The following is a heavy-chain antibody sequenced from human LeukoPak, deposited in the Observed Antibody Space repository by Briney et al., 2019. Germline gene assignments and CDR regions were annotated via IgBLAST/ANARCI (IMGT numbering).Heavy chain of an antibody. Sequence: SETLSLTCTVSGGSISSYYWSWIRQPPGKGLEWIGYIYYSGSTNYNPSLKSRVTISVDSSKNQFSLKLSSVTAADTAVYYCARSNIAARGGTVAFDTWGQGTMVTVSS. V-gene: IGHV4-59*08. D-gene: IGHD6-13*01. CDR3: ARSNIAARGGTVAFDT. CDR1: GGSISSYY. CDR2: IYYSGST. J-gene: IGHJ3*02.